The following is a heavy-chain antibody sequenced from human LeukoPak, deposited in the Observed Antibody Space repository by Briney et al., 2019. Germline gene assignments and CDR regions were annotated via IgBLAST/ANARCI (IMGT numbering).Heavy chain of an antibody. Sequence: GGSLRLSCAASGFTFSSYSMNWVRQAPGKGLEWVSSISSSRSYIYYGDSVKGRFTISRDNAKNSLYLQMNSLRAEDTAVYYCATSSGWDFRNAFDIWGQGTMVTVSS. V-gene: IGHV3-21*01. CDR3: ATSSGWDFRNAFDI. D-gene: IGHD6-19*01. J-gene: IGHJ3*02. CDR2: ISSSRSYI. CDR1: GFTFSSYS.